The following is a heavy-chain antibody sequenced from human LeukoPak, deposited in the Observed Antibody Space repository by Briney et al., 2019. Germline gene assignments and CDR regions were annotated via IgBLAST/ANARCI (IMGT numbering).Heavy chain of an antibody. CDR3: ARDPPRTRFDY. J-gene: IGHJ4*02. Sequence: PGGSLRLSCAASGFTFSGYYMSWIRQAPGKGLEWVSCIGSSSSSYTNYADSVKGRFTISRDNAKNSLYLQMNSLRAEDTAVYYCARDPPRTRFDYWGQGILVTVSS. CDR1: GFTFSGYY. V-gene: IGHV3-11*06. D-gene: IGHD1-14*01. CDR2: IGSSSSSYT.